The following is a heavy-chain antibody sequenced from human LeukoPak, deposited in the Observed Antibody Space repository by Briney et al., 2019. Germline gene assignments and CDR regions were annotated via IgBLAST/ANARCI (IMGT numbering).Heavy chain of an antibody. CDR3: AREVASTYNWFDP. CDR2: IYSGGST. Sequence: GGSLRLSCAASGFTVSSNYMSWVRQAPGKGLEWVSVIYSGGSTYYADSVKGLFTISRDNSKNTLYLQMNSLRAEDTAVYYCAREVASTYNWFDPWGQGTLVTVSS. J-gene: IGHJ5*02. CDR1: GFTVSSNY. D-gene: IGHD5/OR15-5a*01. V-gene: IGHV3-53*01.